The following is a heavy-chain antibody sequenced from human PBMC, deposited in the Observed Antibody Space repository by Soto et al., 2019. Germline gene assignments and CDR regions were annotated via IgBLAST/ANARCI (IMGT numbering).Heavy chain of an antibody. CDR3: ATFRGVNAFDI. CDR2: IIPILGIA. CDR1: GGTFSSYT. D-gene: IGHD3-10*01. J-gene: IGHJ3*02. Sequence: QVQLVQSGAEVKKPGSSVTVSCKASGGTFSSYTISWVRQAPGQGLEWMGRIIPILGIANYAQKFQGRVTITADKSTSTACMELSSLRAEDTAVYYCATFRGVNAFDIWGQGTMVTVSS. V-gene: IGHV1-69*02.